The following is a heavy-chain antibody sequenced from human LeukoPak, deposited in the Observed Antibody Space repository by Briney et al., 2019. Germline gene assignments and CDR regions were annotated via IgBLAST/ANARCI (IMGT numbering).Heavy chain of an antibody. D-gene: IGHD3-22*01. V-gene: IGHV4-39*07. CDR3: AREGYYDSSGYYIH. CDR2: IYYSGST. Sequence: PSETLSLTCTVSGGSISSSSYYWGWIRQPPGKGLEWIGSIYYSGSTYYNPSLKSRVTISVDTSKNQFSLKLSSVTAADTAVYYCAREGYYDSSGYYIHWGQGTLVTVSS. CDR1: GGSISSSSYY. J-gene: IGHJ4*02.